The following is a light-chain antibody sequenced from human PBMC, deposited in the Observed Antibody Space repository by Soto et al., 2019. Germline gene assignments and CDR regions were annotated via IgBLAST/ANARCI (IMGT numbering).Light chain of an antibody. Sequence: DIQMTQSPSSLSASVGDRVTITCRASQSISSYLNWDQQKPGKAPKLLIYAASSLQSGVPSRFSGSGSGTDFTLTISSLQPEDFATYYCQQSYSTWWTFGQGTKLEIK. CDR1: QSISSY. CDR3: QQSYSTWWT. J-gene: IGKJ2*02. V-gene: IGKV1-39*01. CDR2: AAS.